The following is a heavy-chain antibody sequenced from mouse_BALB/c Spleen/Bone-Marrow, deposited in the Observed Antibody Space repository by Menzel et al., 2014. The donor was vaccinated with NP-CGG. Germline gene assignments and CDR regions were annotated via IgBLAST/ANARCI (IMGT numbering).Heavy chain of an antibody. Sequence: QVQLQQPGPELVKPGASVKMSCKASGYTFTSYFIHWVKQRPGQGLEWIGWIYPGDGSTKYNEMFKGKTTLTADKSSSTAYMLLSSLTPEDSAIFFCAYYRYDEYFDVWGAGTTVTVSS. J-gene: IGHJ1*01. CDR2: IYPGDGST. V-gene: IGHV1S56*01. CDR3: AYYRYDEYFDV. D-gene: IGHD2-14*01. CDR1: GYTFTSYF.